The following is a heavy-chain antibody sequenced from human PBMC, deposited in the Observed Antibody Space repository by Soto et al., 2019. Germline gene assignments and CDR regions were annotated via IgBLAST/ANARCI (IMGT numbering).Heavy chain of an antibody. CDR1: GFTFSISE. CDR3: ARRASR. CDR2: IHPSCQPI. J-gene: IGHJ3*01. V-gene: IGHV3-48*03. Sequence: GGSLRLSCTASGFTFSISEMYWVRQAPGKGLEWGSYIHPSCQPIFYADSVKGRFTISRANAKNSLYLQMSSLRAEDSAVYYCARRASRWGQGTMVTVSS. D-gene: IGHD1-26*01.